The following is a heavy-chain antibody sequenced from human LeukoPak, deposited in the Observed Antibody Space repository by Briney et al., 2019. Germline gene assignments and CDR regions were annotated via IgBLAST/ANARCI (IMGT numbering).Heavy chain of an antibody. J-gene: IGHJ4*02. CDR1: GGSISNSHYY. V-gene: IGHV4-39*01. CDR2: ISYSGST. Sequence: SETLSLTCTVSGGSISNSHYYWVWIRQPPGKGLEWIAHISYSGSTYYNPSLRSRVTISVDTSKNQFSPKLASMTAADAAIFYCARVTYVDYGFDYWGQGTLVTVSS. D-gene: IGHD4-17*01. CDR3: ARVTYVDYGFDY.